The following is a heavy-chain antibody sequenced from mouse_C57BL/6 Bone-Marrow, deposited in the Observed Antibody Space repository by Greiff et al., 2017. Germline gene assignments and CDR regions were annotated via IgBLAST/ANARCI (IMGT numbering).Heavy chain of an antibody. V-gene: IGHV1-18*01. D-gene: IGHD3-2*02. J-gene: IGHJ3*01. CDR3: ARGSSGPFAY. Sequence: VQLQQSGPELVKPGASVKIPCKASGYTFTDYNMDWVKQSHGKSLEWIGDINPNNGGTIYNQKFKGKATLTVDKSSSTAYMELRSLTSEDTAVYYCARGSSGPFAYWGQGTLVTVSA. CDR1: GYTFTDYN. CDR2: INPNNGGT.